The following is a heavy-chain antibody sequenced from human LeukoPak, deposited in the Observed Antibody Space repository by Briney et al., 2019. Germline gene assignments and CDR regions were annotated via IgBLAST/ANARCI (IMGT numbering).Heavy chain of an antibody. CDR3: ARANQHHCDSTSCYLKFDY. J-gene: IGHJ4*02. V-gene: IGHV3-7*01. CDR2: IKQDGSEK. Sequence: QPGGSLRLSXAASGFTFSSYWMSWVRQAPGKGLEWAANIKQDGSEKYYVDSVKGRFTISRDNAKNSLYLQMNSLRAEDTAVYFCARANQHHCDSTSCYLKFDYWGQGTLLTVSS. CDR1: GFTFSSYW. D-gene: IGHD2-2*01.